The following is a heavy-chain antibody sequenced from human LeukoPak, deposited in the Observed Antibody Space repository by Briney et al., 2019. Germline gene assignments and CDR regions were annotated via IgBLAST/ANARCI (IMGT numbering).Heavy chain of an antibody. CDR2: IYSGGST. J-gene: IGHJ4*02. Sequence: GGSLRLSCAASGFTVSSDYMSWVRQAPGKGLEWVSIIYSGGSTYYADSVKGRFTISRDNSKNTLYLQMNSLRAEDTAVNYCAKDGPPAQFDYWGQGTLVTVSS. V-gene: IGHV3-66*01. CDR1: GFTVSSDY. CDR3: AKDGPPAQFDY.